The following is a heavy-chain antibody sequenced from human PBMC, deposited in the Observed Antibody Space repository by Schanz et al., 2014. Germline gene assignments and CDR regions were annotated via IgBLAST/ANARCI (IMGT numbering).Heavy chain of an antibody. CDR2: ISVYHGHT. CDR1: GYSFTTYD. CDR3: VRDAGWAFGDYHGMDV. D-gene: IGHD3-10*01. Sequence: QLMQSGSEVRKPGASVRVSCKASGYSFTTYDVNWVRQAPGQGLEWMGWISVYHGHTNYAEKVHGRVTMTTDTSTSTAYMELRSLISDDTAVYYCVRDAGWAFGDYHGMDVWGQGTSVTVSS. V-gene: IGHV1-18*01. J-gene: IGHJ6*02.